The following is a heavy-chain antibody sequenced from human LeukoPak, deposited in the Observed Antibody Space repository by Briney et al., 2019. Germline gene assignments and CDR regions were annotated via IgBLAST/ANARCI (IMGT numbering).Heavy chain of an antibody. Sequence: PGGSLRLSCAASGFIFSSYGMHWVRQAPGKGLEWVAVISGDESKKYYEESVKGRFTVSRDNSKNTLYLQMNSLRVEDTAVYYCAAGIAGSFDYWGQGTLVTVSS. D-gene: IGHD6-13*01. J-gene: IGHJ4*02. V-gene: IGHV3-30*03. CDR1: GFIFSSYG. CDR3: AAGIAGSFDY. CDR2: ISGDESKK.